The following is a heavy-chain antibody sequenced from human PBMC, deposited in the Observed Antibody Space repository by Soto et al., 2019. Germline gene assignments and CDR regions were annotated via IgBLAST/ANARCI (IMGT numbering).Heavy chain of an antibody. CDR3: ARSYYYDTSGYTPYGMDV. CDR1: GFTLTRYG. Sequence: GAPVKGSCQAFGFTLTRYGISWVRQAPGQRVEWMGWISAYNGNAIYAQKFQGRVSMTTDTSTSTAYMELRSLRSDDTAVYYCARSYYYDTSGYTPYGMDVWGQGTTVTVSS. V-gene: IGHV1-18*01. CDR2: ISAYNGNA. D-gene: IGHD3-22*01. J-gene: IGHJ6*02.